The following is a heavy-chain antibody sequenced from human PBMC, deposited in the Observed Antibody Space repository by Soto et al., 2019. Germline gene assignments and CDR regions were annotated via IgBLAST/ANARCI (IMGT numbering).Heavy chain of an antibody. V-gene: IGHV1-8*01. CDR3: ARDLGRYDFWSGYYKWFDP. CDR2: MNPSGGST. CDR1: GYTFTSYD. D-gene: IGHD3-3*01. Sequence: ASVKVSCKASGYTFTSYDINWVRQATGQGLEWMGWMNPSGGSTRYAEKFQGRVTMTRDTSTSTVYMELSSLRSEDTALYYCARDLGRYDFWSGYYKWFDPWGQGTLVTVSS. J-gene: IGHJ5*02.